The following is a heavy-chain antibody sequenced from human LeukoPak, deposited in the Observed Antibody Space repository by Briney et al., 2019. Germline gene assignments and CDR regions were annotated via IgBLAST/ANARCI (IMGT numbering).Heavy chain of an antibody. CDR3: ASRHYDILTGYYNLDY. Sequence: GGSLRLSCAASGFTFSSYAMSWVRQAPGKGLEWVSAISGSGGSTYYADSVKGRFTISRDNSKNTLYLQMNSLRAEDTAVYYCASRHYDILTGYYNLDYWGQGTLVTVSS. CDR2: ISGSGGST. D-gene: IGHD3-9*01. J-gene: IGHJ4*02. V-gene: IGHV3-23*01. CDR1: GFTFSSYA.